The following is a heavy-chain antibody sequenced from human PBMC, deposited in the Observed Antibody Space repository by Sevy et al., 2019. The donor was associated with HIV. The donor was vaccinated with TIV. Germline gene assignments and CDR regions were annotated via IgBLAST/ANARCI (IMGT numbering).Heavy chain of an antibody. V-gene: IGHV3-33*01. D-gene: IGHD3-3*01. CDR2: IRYDGSNK. Sequence: GGSLRLSCAASGFTLSSHGMHWVRQAPGKGLEWVAVIRYDGSNKHYADSVKGRFTISRDNSKNTLYLQMNSLRAEDTAVYYCARDRLGITISAEWGGGMDVWGQGTTVTVSS. J-gene: IGHJ6*02. CDR3: ARDRLGITISAEWGGGMDV. CDR1: GFTLSSHG.